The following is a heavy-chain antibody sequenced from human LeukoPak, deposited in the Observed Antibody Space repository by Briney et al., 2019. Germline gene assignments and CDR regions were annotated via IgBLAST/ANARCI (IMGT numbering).Heavy chain of an antibody. D-gene: IGHD5-24*01. V-gene: IGHV4-61*02. J-gene: IGHJ4*02. CDR1: GGSISSGSYH. Sequence: SETLSLTCTVSGGSISSGSYHWRWIRQPAGKGLEWIGRIYTSGSTNYNPSLKSRVTISVDTSKNQFSLKLSSVTAADTAVYYCARLRRDGYNSYYFDYWGQGTLVTVSS. CDR2: IYTSGST. CDR3: ARLRRDGYNSYYFDY.